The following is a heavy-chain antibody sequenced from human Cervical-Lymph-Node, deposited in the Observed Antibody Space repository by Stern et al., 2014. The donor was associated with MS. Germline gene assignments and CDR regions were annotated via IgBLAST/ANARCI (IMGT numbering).Heavy chain of an antibody. J-gene: IGHJ3*02. V-gene: IGHV4-30-2*01. Sequence: QVQLQESGPGLVKPSQTLYLTCAVSGGSLGSGAYFWSWIRQPPGKGLEWIGYIYPSGSTYYKSSLESRVTISVDRSKNQFSLKLSSVTAADTAVYFCARGRESMDMATITVAFDIWGQGTMVSVSP. D-gene: IGHD5-24*01. CDR1: GGSLGSGAYF. CDR3: ARGRESMDMATITVAFDI. CDR2: IYPSGST.